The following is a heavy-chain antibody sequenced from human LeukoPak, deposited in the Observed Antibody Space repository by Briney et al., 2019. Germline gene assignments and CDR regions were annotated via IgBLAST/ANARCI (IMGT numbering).Heavy chain of an antibody. Sequence: GGSLRLSCAASGFTFSTYTMNWVRQAPGKGLEWVSSITSSSSYIYFADSVKGRFTISRDNSKNTLYLQMNSLRAEDTAVYYCAKDDNYIRFLSWGQGTLVTVSS. D-gene: IGHD3-16*01. V-gene: IGHV3-21*04. CDR3: AKDDNYIRFLS. J-gene: IGHJ5*02. CDR2: ITSSSSYI. CDR1: GFTFSTYT.